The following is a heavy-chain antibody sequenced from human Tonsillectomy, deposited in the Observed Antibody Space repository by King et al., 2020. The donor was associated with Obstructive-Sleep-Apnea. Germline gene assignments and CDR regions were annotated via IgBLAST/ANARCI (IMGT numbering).Heavy chain of an antibody. J-gene: IGHJ4*02. V-gene: IGHV3-49*03. CDR3: SRGATPADH. CDR1: GFSFDDYA. Sequence: DVQLVESGGGLVQPGRSLRLSCTASGFSFDDYAMTWFRQTPGRGLEWVGFIRDKTNGGTTEYAASVKGRFTISRDDSKNIVYLHMNSLRTDDTAIYFCSRGATPADHWGQGTLVTVSS. D-gene: IGHD3-16*01. CDR2: IRDKTNGGTT.